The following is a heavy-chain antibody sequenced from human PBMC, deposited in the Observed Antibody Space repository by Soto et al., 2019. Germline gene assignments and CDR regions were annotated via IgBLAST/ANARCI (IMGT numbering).Heavy chain of an antibody. CDR1: GWPFSDYY. J-gene: IGHJ4*02. V-gene: IGHV4-34*01. Sequence: SDTLSRTYHGCGWPFSDYYWTWIRQPPGTGLEWIGEINHSGSTNYNPSLKSRVTISVDTSKNQFSLKLTSVTAADTAVYYCARDKITGLFDYWGQG. D-gene: IGHD2-8*02. CDR2: INHSGST. CDR3: ARDKITGLFDY.